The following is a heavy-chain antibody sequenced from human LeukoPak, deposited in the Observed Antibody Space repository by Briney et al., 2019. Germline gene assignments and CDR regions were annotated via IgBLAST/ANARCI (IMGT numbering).Heavy chain of an antibody. CDR2: ISSSSSYI. Sequence: TGGSLRLSCAASGFTFSSYSMNWVRQAPGKGLEWVSSISSSSSYIYYADSVKGRFTISRDNAKNSLFLQMNSLRAEDTAVYYCARVSGTLVESYEGYWGQGTLVTVSS. J-gene: IGHJ4*02. D-gene: IGHD1-26*01. CDR1: GFTFSSYS. V-gene: IGHV3-21*01. CDR3: ARVSGTLVESYEGY.